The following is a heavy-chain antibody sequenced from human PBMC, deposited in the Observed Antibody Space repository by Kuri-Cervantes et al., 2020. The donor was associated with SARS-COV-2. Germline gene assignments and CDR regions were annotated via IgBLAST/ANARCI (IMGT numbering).Heavy chain of an antibody. CDR1: GFTFSSYA. CDR2: ISGSGGST. Sequence: GESLKISCAASGFTFSSYAMSWVRQAPGKGLEWVSAISGSGGSTYYADSVKGRFTISRDNSKSTLYLQMNSLRAEGTAVYYCAKCGELLTSSYYYYGMDVWGQGTTVTVSS. V-gene: IGHV3-23*01. CDR3: AKCGELLTSSYYYYGMDV. D-gene: IGHD1-26*01. J-gene: IGHJ6*02.